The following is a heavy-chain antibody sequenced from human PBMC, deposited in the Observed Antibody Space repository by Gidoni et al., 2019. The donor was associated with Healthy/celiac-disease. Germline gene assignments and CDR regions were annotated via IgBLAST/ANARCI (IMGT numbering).Heavy chain of an antibody. Sequence: EVQLVESGGGLVKPGGYLRLSCAASGFTFSSYSMNWVRQAPGKGLEWVSSISSSSSYIYYADSVKGRFTISRDNAKNSLYLQMNSLRAEDTAVYYCARDQHDSSGIDYWGQGTLVTVSS. J-gene: IGHJ4*02. CDR3: ARDQHDSSGIDY. V-gene: IGHV3-21*01. CDR1: GFTFSSYS. D-gene: IGHD3-22*01. CDR2: ISSSSSYI.